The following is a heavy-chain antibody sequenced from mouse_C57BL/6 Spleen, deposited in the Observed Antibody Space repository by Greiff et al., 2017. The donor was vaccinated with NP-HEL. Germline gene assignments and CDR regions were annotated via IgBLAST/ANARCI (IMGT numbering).Heavy chain of an antibody. CDR3: ARRITTVVDYAMDY. CDR1: GFTFSDYG. D-gene: IGHD1-1*01. CDR2: ISSGSSTI. J-gene: IGHJ4*01. Sequence: DVRLVESGGGLVKPGGSLKLSCAASGFTFSDYGMHWVRQAPEKGLEWVAYISSGSSTIYYADTVKGRFTISRYNAKNTLFLQMTSLRSEDTAMYYCARRITTVVDYAMDYWGQGTSVTVSS. V-gene: IGHV5-17*01.